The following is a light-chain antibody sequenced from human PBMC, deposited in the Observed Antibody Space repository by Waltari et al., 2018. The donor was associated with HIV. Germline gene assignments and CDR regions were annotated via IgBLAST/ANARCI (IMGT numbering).Light chain of an antibody. V-gene: IGKV4-1*01. CDR3: QQYYDTPLT. CDR1: QTVLYSSNNKNY. Sequence: DIVLTQSPDSLAVSLGERATIHCTSSQTVLYSSNNKNYFAWYQQKPGPPPNVLISWAATRESGVPDRFSGSGSGTDFTLTISNVQAEDVAVYYCQQYYDTPLTFGGGTKVEIK. CDR2: WAA. J-gene: IGKJ4*01.